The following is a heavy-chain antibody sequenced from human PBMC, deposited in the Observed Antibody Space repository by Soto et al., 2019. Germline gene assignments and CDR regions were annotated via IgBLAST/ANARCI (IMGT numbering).Heavy chain of an antibody. J-gene: IGHJ4*02. CDR2: IYYSGST. Sequence: SETLSLTCTVSGGSISSSSYYWGWIRQPPGKGLEWIGSIYYSGSTYYNPSLKSRVTISVDTSKNQFSLKLSSVTAADTAVYYCARERGWLKSGLNLFDYWGQGTLVTVSS. CDR3: ARERGWLKSGLNLFDY. CDR1: GGSISSSSYY. D-gene: IGHD5-12*01. V-gene: IGHV4-39*02.